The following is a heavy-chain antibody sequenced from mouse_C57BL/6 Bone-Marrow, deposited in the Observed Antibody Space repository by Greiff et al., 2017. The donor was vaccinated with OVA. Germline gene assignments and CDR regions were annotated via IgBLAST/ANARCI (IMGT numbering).Heavy chain of an antibody. CDR1: GYTFTDYY. Sequence: VQLQQSGPVLVKPGASVKMSCKASGYTFTDYYMNWVKQSHGKSLEWIGVINPYNGGTSYNQKFKGKATLTVDKSSSTAYMELNSLTSEDSAVYYCARGDYGAWFAYWGQGTLVTVSA. J-gene: IGHJ3*01. CDR2: INPYNGGT. D-gene: IGHD2-4*01. CDR3: ARGDYGAWFAY. V-gene: IGHV1-19*01.